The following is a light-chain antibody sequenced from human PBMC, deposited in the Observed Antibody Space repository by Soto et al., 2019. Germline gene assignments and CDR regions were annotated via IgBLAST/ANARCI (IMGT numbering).Light chain of an antibody. V-gene: IGLV2-14*01. CDR3: SSYISSSTFVV. CDR2: EVS. CDR1: MRDVGAYNL. J-gene: IGLJ2*01. Sequence: QSALTQPASVSGSAGQSITISCSGTMRDVGAYNLVSWHQQHPGKAPKVIITEVSNRPSGVSNRFSGSKSGNTASLTISGLQAEDEADYYCSSYISSSTFVVFGGGTKLTVL.